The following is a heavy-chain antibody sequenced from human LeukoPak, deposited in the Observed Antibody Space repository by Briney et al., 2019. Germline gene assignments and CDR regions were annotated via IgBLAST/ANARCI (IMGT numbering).Heavy chain of an antibody. V-gene: IGHV1-3*01. J-gene: IGHJ4*02. Sequence: ASVKVSCKAFGYTFTNHAMHWVRQAPGQRLEWMGWINAGNGNTKYSQKFQGRVTITRDTSASTAYMELSSLRSEDTAVYYCARVLYFDWLDAYWGQGTLVTVSS. CDR3: ARVLYFDWLDAY. D-gene: IGHD3-9*01. CDR2: INAGNGNT. CDR1: GYTFTNHA.